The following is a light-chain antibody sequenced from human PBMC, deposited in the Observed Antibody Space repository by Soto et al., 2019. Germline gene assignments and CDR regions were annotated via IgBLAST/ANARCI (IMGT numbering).Light chain of an antibody. CDR1: SSDAGNYNF. J-gene: IGLJ3*02. V-gene: IGLV2-23*01. CDR3: CSYAGSSTSWV. CDR2: EDS. Sequence: QSALTQPASVSGSPGQWITISCTGTSSDAGNYNFVSWYQQHPGKAPKVIIYEDSTRPSGVSNRISGSKPGNTASLTISGLQAEDEADYYCCSYAGSSTSWVFGGGTKLTVL.